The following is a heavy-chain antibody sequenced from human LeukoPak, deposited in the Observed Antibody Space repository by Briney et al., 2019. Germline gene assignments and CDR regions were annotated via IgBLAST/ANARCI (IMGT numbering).Heavy chain of an antibody. D-gene: IGHD3-10*01. J-gene: IGHJ5*02. CDR3: ARMNYYGSSDNWFDP. CDR1: GGTFSSYA. V-gene: IGHV1-8*03. Sequence: ASVKVSCKASGGTFSSYAISWVRQAPGQGLEWMGWMNPNSGNTGYAQKFQGRVTISRNTSISTAYMELSSLRSEDTAVYYCARMNYYGSSDNWFDPWGQGTLVTVSS. CDR2: MNPNSGNT.